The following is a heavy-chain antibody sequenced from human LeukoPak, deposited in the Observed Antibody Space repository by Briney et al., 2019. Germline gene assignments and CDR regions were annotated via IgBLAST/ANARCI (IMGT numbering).Heavy chain of an antibody. D-gene: IGHD1-26*01. CDR3: ARLDRIVGATTGY. CDR2: INHSGST. Sequence: PSETLSLTCTVSGGSISSYYWSWIRQPAGKGLEWIGEINHSGSTNYNPSLKSRVTISVDTSKNQFSLKLSSVTAADTAVYYCARLDRIVGATTGYWGQGTLVTVSS. J-gene: IGHJ4*02. V-gene: IGHV4-34*01. CDR1: GGSISSYY.